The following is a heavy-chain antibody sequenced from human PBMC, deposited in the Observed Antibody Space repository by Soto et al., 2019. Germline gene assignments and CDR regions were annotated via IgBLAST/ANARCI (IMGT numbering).Heavy chain of an antibody. J-gene: IGHJ4*02. D-gene: IGHD6-13*01. CDR1: DGSFRGYY. Sequence: QVQLQQWGAGLLKPSETLSLTCAVYDGSFRGYYWSWIRQLPGKGLKWIGAINHSGSTNYTPSLKSRVTISVDTSKKQFSLKLSSVTAADTAVYYCAREKPSSSSWYHDYGGQGTLITVSS. V-gene: IGHV4-34*01. CDR2: INHSGST. CDR3: AREKPSSSSWYHDY.